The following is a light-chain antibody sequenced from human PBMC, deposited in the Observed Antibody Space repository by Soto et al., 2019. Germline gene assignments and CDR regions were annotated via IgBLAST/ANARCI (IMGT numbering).Light chain of an antibody. J-gene: IGKJ4*01. CDR3: QQYGSSLT. Sequence: DIQMTQSPSSLSASVGDRVTITCRASHSISSYLNWYQQKPGKAPKLLIYAASSLESGVPSRFSGSGSGTDFTLTISRLEPEDFAVYYCQQYGSSLTFGGGTKVDI. CDR2: AAS. CDR1: HSISSY. V-gene: IGKV1-39*01.